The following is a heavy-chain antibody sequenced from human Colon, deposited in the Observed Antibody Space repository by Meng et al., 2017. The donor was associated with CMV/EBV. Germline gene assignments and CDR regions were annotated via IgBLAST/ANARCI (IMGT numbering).Heavy chain of an antibody. V-gene: IGHV4-31*03. J-gene: IGHJ4*02. CDR2: IYYSGTT. CDR3: ARDSGYDAPFDN. CDR1: GGSLSGGDFY. Sequence: CTVSGGSLSGGDFYWNWIRQHPGKGLEWIGYIYYSGTTYYNPSLKSRAVISLDKAKNLFSLKLTSVTAADTAVYFCARDSGYDAPFDNWGQGTLVTVS. D-gene: IGHD3-10*01.